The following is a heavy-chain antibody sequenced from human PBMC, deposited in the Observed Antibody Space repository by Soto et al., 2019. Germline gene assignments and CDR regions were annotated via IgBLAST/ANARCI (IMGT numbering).Heavy chain of an antibody. CDR2: INQDGSEK. Sequence: EVQLVESGGGLVQPGGSLRLSCAASGFTFSSYWMTWVRQAPGKGLEWVANINQDGSEKYYVDSVKGRFTISRDNARNSLYLQMNSLRAEDTAVYYCAKAKSSTSYFDYWGQGTLVTVSS. J-gene: IGHJ4*02. D-gene: IGHD2-2*01. CDR1: GFTFSSYW. CDR3: AKAKSSTSYFDY. V-gene: IGHV3-7*03.